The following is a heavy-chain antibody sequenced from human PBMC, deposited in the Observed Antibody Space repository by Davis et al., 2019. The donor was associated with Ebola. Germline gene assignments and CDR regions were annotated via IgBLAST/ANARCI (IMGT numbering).Heavy chain of an antibody. V-gene: IGHV1-69*04. CDR2: IIPILGIA. J-gene: IGHJ6*02. CDR3: ARDSCSSTSCYLYYYYGMDV. D-gene: IGHD2-2*01. Sequence: AASVKVSCKASGGTFSSYAISWVRQAPGQGLEWMGRIIPILGIANYAQKFQGRVTITADKSTSTAYMELSSLRSEDTAVYYCARDSCSSTSCYLYYYYGMDVWGQGTLVTVSS. CDR1: GGTFSSYA.